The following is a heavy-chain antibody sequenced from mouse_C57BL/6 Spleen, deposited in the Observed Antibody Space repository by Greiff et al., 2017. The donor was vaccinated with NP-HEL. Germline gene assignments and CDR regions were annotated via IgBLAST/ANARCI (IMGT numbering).Heavy chain of an antibody. CDR3: ARQLRPEDYAMDY. CDR2: ISSGGSYT. D-gene: IGHD3-2*02. CDR1: GFTFSSYG. Sequence: EVMLVESGGDLVKPGGSLKLSCAASGFTFSSYGMSWVRQTPDKRLEWVATISSGGSYTYYPDSVKGRFTISRDNAKNTLYLQMSSLKSEDTAMYYCARQLRPEDYAMDYWGQGTSVTVSS. V-gene: IGHV5-6*01. J-gene: IGHJ4*01.